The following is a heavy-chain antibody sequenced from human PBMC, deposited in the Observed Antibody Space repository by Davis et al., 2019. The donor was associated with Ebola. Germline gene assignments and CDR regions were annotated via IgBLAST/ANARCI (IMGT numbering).Heavy chain of an antibody. V-gene: IGHV4-31*03. CDR3: ARDNPDYGDYVAGFDP. CDR2: IYYSGST. CDR1: GGSISSGGYY. Sequence: PSETLSLTCTVSGGSISSGGYYWSWIRQHPGKGLEWIGYIYYSGSTYYNPSLKSRVTISVDTSKNQFSLKLSSVTAADTAVYYCARDNPDYGDYVAGFDPWGQGTLVTVSS. D-gene: IGHD4-17*01. J-gene: IGHJ5*02.